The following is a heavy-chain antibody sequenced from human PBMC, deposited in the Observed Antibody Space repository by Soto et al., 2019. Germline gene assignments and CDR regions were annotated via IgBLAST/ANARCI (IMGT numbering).Heavy chain of an antibody. Sequence: SETLSLTCNVSGASITAFYWSWIRQTPGKGLEWIGYKSYTGSTNYNPSLKSRATILLDTSKNSFSLTLSSVTAADTAVYYCARDPELHGLDHWGQGTLVTVSS. V-gene: IGHV4-59*01. CDR3: ARDPELHGLDH. D-gene: IGHD2-21*01. CDR1: GASITAFY. J-gene: IGHJ4*02. CDR2: KSYTGST.